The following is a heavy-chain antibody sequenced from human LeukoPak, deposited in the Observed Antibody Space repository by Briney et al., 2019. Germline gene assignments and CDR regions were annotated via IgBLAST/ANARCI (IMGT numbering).Heavy chain of an antibody. Sequence: ASVKVSCKASGYTFTGYYMHWVRQAPGQGLEWMGWINPNSGGTNYAQKFQGRVTMTEDTSTDTAYMELSSLRSEDTAVYYCARSYDFWSGYKSHGMDVWGQGTTVTVSS. CDR3: ARSYDFWSGYKSHGMDV. D-gene: IGHD3-3*01. CDR2: INPNSGGT. J-gene: IGHJ6*02. V-gene: IGHV1-2*02. CDR1: GYTFTGYY.